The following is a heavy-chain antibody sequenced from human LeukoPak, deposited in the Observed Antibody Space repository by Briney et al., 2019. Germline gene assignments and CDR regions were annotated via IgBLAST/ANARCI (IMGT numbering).Heavy chain of an antibody. D-gene: IGHD2-2*01. V-gene: IGHV1-69*13. CDR3: ASRLYCSNTRCRNFPFAY. J-gene: IGHJ4*02. CDR2: IIPIFGTA. Sequence: ASVKVSCKASGGTFSSYAINWVRQAPGQGLDWMGGIIPIFGTANYAQKFQDRVTITADESTSTAYMELSSLRSEDTAIYYCASRLYCSNTRCRNFPFAYWGQGTLVTVSS. CDR1: GGTFSSYA.